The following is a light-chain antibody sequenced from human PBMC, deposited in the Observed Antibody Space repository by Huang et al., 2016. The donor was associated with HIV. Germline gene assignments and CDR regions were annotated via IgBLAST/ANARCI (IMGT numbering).Light chain of an antibody. CDR1: QNINTF. Sequence: DIQMTQSPSSLSTFVGDRVTITCRASQNINTFLHWYQEKPGKAPRRLIYSASSLEHGVPSRFSGSASGTEFTLTVSSVQPDDSATYYCQQTYRTPYTFGQGTKLDI. CDR3: QQTYRTPYT. J-gene: IGKJ2*01. V-gene: IGKV1-39*01. CDR2: SAS.